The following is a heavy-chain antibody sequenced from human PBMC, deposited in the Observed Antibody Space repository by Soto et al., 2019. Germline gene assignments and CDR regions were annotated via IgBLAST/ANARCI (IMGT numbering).Heavy chain of an antibody. J-gene: IGHJ5*02. CDR1: GGSVNTADYY. CDR2: IYYDGSA. CDR3: SRSMRNTYEYYKGVAP. D-gene: IGHD3-16*01. V-gene: IGHV4-30-4*01. Sequence: QVQLQESGPGLVKPSQTLSLTCTVSGGSVNTADYYWTWIRQSPGKVLEWIVNIYYDGSAYPNPSFTRPVTASLESPIAPLALSLSSVPPAPSAGYWRSRSMRNTYEYYKGVAPWDQGKLVSGPS.